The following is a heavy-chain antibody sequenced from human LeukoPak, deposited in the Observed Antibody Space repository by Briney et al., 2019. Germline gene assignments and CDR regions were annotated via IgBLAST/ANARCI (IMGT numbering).Heavy chain of an antibody. Sequence: GASVKVSCKASGGTFSSYAISWVRQAPGQGLEWMGGIIPIFGTANYAQKFQGRVTITADKSTSTAYMELSSLRSEDTAVYYCARERAAAGTCGYWGQGTLVTVSS. CDR2: IIPIFGTA. V-gene: IGHV1-69*06. CDR3: ARERAAAGTCGY. D-gene: IGHD6-13*01. J-gene: IGHJ4*02. CDR1: GGTFSSYA.